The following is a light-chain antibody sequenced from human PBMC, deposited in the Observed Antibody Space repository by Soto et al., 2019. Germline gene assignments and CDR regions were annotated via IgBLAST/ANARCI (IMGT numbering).Light chain of an antibody. CDR2: EVN. J-gene: IGLJ1*01. CDR1: SSDVGGYNY. CDR3: CSGAGSNNYV. V-gene: IGLV2-8*01. Sequence: QSALTQPPSASGSPGQSVTISCTGTSSDVGGYNYVSWYQQHPGKAPKLVSFEVNKRPSGVPDRFSGSKSGNTASLTVSGLQADDEADYYCCSGAGSNNYVFGTGTKLTVL.